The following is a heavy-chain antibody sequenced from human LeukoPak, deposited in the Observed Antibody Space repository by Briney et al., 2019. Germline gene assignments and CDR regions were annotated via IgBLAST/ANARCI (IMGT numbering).Heavy chain of an antibody. CDR1: GATFSSYA. D-gene: IGHD6-13*01. CDR3: ARAAAAGDETLDY. J-gene: IGHJ4*02. Sequence: SVKVSCKASGATFSSYAISGVRQAPGQGLEWMGGIIPIFGTANYAQKFQGRVTITADESTSTAYMELSSLRSEDTAVYYCARAAAAGDETLDYWGQGTLVTVSS. V-gene: IGHV1-69*01. CDR2: IIPIFGTA.